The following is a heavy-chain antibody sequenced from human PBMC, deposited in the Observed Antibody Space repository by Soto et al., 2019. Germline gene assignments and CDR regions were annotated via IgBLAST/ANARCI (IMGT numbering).Heavy chain of an antibody. V-gene: IGHV1-18*01. D-gene: IGHD6-6*01. CDR2: VSGYSGHS. CDR1: NETLTTYG. Sequence: QVHLVQSGAEVKKPGASVKVSCKASNETLTTYGISWVRQAPGQGLEWMGWVSGYSGHSSSAQEFQDRVIITTDTSTNTAYMELRSLTSDDSAVYFCARDSSSSGYYYGMDVWGQETTVTVSS. CDR3: ARDSSSSGYYYGMDV. J-gene: IGHJ6*02.